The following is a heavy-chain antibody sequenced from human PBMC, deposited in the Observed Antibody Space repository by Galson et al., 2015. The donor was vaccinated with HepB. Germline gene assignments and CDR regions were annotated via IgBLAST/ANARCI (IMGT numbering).Heavy chain of an antibody. Sequence: SLRLSCAASGFTFSSYWMSWVRQAPGKGLEWVANIKQDGSEKYYVDSVKGRFTISRDNAKNSLYLQMNSLRAEDTAVYYCARSMIVVAITPNYFDYWGQGTLVTVSS. CDR2: IKQDGSEK. CDR1: GFTFSSYW. V-gene: IGHV3-7*03. CDR3: ARSMIVVAITPNYFDY. J-gene: IGHJ4*02. D-gene: IGHD3-22*01.